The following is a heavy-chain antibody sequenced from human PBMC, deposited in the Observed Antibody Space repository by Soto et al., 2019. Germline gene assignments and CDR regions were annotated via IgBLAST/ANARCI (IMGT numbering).Heavy chain of an antibody. J-gene: IGHJ6*02. CDR3: ARALEAFGVVIGYYYYGMDV. V-gene: IGHV1-46*01. Sequence: ASVKVSCKASGYTFTSYYMHWVRQAPGQGLEWMGIINPSGGSTSYAQKFQGRVTMTRDTSTSTVYMELSSLRSEDTAVYYCARALEAFGVVIGYYYYGMDVWGQGTTVTVS. D-gene: IGHD3-3*01. CDR1: GYTFTSYY. CDR2: INPSGGST.